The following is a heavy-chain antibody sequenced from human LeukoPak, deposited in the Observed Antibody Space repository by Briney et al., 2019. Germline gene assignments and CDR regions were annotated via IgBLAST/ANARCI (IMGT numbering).Heavy chain of an antibody. J-gene: IGHJ2*01. CDR2: ISSSGSTI. D-gene: IGHD6-13*01. Sequence: GGSLRLSCAASGFTFSDYYMSWIRQAPGKGLEWVSYISSSGSTIYYADSVKGRFTISRDNAKNSLYLQMNSLRAEDTAVYYCARWYSSSWYVRYLDLWGRGTLVTVSS. CDR3: ARWYSSSWYVRYLDL. CDR1: GFTFSDYY. V-gene: IGHV3-11*01.